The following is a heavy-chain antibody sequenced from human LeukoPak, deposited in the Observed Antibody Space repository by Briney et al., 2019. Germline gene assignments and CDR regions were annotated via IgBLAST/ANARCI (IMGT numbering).Heavy chain of an antibody. CDR3: ATSPSSSGGYYYYYLDV. Sequence: SETLSLTCTVSGGSISSGGYHWSWIRQPPGKVLEWIGYNYHSGSTNYNPSLESRVTISVNTSKNQFSLKLSSLTAADTAVYYCATSPSSSGGYYYYYLDVWGKGTAVTVSS. D-gene: IGHD6-6*01. V-gene: IGHV4-61*08. CDR1: GGSISSGGYH. CDR2: NYHSGST. J-gene: IGHJ6*03.